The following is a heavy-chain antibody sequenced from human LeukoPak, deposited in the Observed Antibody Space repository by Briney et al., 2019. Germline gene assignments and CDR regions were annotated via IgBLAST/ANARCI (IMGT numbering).Heavy chain of an antibody. CDR1: GGSISSYY. Sequence: PSETLSLTCTVSGGSISSYYWSWIRQPPGKGLEWIGYIYYSGSTNYNPSLKSRVTMSVDTSKNQFSLKLSSVTAADTAVYYCARVLWDCSSTSCYRGGNYYYYYYGMDVWGQGTTVTVSS. CDR2: IYYSGST. CDR3: ARVLWDCSSTSCYRGGNYYYYYYGMDV. D-gene: IGHD2-2*02. J-gene: IGHJ6*02. V-gene: IGHV4-59*12.